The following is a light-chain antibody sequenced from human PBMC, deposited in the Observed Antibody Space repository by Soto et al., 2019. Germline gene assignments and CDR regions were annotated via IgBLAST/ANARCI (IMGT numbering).Light chain of an antibody. CDR3: TSHAGSNNLL. J-gene: IGLJ3*02. Sequence: QSVLTQPPSASGSPGQAVTISCTGTSSDVGGYKYVSRYQQHPGKAPKLMIYDVNKRPSGVPDRFSGSKSGNTASLIVSGLQAEDEGDFYCTSHAGSNNLLFGGGTQLTVL. V-gene: IGLV2-8*01. CDR2: DVN. CDR1: SSDVGGYKY.